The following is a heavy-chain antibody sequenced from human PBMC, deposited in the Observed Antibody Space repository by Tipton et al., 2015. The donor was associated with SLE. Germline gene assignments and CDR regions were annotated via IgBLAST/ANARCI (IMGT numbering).Heavy chain of an antibody. CDR2: IIPIFGTA. J-gene: IGHJ1*01. D-gene: IGHD5-18*01. CDR3: ARGRYSYGSEYFQR. CDR1: GGTFSSYA. Sequence: QLVQSGAEVKKPGYSVKVSCKASGGTFSSYAISWVRQAPGQGLEWMGGIIPIFGTANYAQKFQGRVTITADESTSTAYMELSSVRSEDWAVHYCARGRYSYGSEYFQRWRQGTLVTVSS. V-gene: IGHV1-69*01.